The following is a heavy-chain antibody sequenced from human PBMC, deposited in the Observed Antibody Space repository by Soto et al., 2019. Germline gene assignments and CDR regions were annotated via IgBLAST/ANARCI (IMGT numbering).Heavy chain of an antibody. CDR3: ARDYDATGYQTYYFDS. D-gene: IGHD3-22*01. J-gene: IGHJ4*02. Sequence: LRLSCAASGFTFSSYRMNWVRQAPGKGLEWVSYISSSSSTIYYADSVKGRFTISRDNAKNSLYLQMNSLRDEDTAVYYCARDYDATGYQTYYFDSWGQGTLVTVSS. CDR1: GFTFSSYR. CDR2: ISSSSSTI. V-gene: IGHV3-48*02.